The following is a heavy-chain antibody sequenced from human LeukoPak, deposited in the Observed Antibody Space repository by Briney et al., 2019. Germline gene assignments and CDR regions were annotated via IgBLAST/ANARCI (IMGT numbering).Heavy chain of an antibody. D-gene: IGHD3-10*01. CDR2: ITSRGEST. CDR1: GFTFSIYA. J-gene: IGHJ4*02. Sequence: GGSLRLSCAASGFTFSIYAMSWVRQAPGKGLQWVSSITSRGESTWYVDSVKGRFTITRDNSENTLYLQMHSLRAEDTAVYYCARDRPNYYGSEGHYYRRDGDYWGRGTMVSVSS. CDR3: ARDRPNYYGSEGHYYRRDGDY. V-gene: IGHV3-23*01.